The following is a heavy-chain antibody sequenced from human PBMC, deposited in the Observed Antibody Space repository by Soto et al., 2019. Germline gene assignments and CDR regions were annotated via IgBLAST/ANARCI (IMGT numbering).Heavy chain of an antibody. CDR2: IYYSGST. Sequence: SETLSLTCTVSGGSISSYYWSWIRQPPGKGLEWIGYIYYSGSTNYNPSLKSRVTISVDTSKNQFSLKLSSVTAADTAVYYCARQTKSMDYYFDCWGKGNLVTVSS. J-gene: IGHJ4*02. CDR1: GGSISSYY. V-gene: IGHV4-59*01. D-gene: IGHD6-6*01. CDR3: ARQTKSMDYYFDC.